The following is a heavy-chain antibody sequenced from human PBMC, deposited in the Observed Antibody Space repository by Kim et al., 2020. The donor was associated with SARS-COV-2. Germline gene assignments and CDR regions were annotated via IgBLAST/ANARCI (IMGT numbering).Heavy chain of an antibody. Sequence: GGSLRLSCAASGFTFSNAWMSWVRQAPGKGLEWVGRIKSKTDGGTTDYAAPVKGRFTISRDDSKNTLYLQMNSLKTEDTAVYYCTTAVSVGVLEPRFYWGQGTLVTVSS. CDR2: IKSKTDGGTT. J-gene: IGHJ4*02. CDR1: GFTFSNAW. D-gene: IGHD1-1*01. V-gene: IGHV3-15*01. CDR3: TTAVSVGVLEPRFY.